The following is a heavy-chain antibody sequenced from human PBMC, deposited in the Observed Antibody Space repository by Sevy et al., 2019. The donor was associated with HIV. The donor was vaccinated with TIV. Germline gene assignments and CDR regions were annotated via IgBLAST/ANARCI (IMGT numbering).Heavy chain of an antibody. D-gene: IGHD6-13*01. CDR3: AKDSNQGGSSCDY. J-gene: IGHJ4*02. CDR1: GFTFTIYA. Sequence: GGSLRLSCAASGFTFTIYAMTWVRQAPGRGLEWVSVISGSGASTYYTDSVKGRFTISRDNSKNTLYLQMNSLRAEDMAIYYCAKDSNQGGSSCDYWGQGTLVTVSS. V-gene: IGHV3-23*01. CDR2: ISGSGAST.